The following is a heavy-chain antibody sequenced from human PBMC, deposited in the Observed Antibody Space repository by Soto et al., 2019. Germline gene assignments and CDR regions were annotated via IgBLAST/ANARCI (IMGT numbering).Heavy chain of an antibody. CDR3: ERGPHRLGGMDV. CDR1: GGTFSSYA. Sequence: QVQLVQSGAEVKKPGSSVKVSCKASGGTFSSYAISWVRQAPGQGLEWMGGIIPIFGTANYAQKFQGRVTINADESTSAAYTGLRSLRSEDTAVYYCERGPHRLGGMDVWGQGTTVTVSS. D-gene: IGHD3-22*01. V-gene: IGHV1-69*12. CDR2: IIPIFGTA. J-gene: IGHJ6*02.